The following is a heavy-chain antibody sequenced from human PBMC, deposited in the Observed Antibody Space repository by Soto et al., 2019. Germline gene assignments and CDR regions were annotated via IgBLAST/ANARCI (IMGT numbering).Heavy chain of an antibody. V-gene: IGHV3-48*03. J-gene: IGHJ4*02. CDR1: GLTFSTDE. Sequence: EVQLVASGGDLVPPGGSLRLSSAVSGLTFSTDEMNWVRQAPGKGLEWLAYISYTSTTIKYADSVKGRFAVSRDNAKKSLYLQMNNLRVEDTAIYYCVREGGSLAFDSWGQGTLVTVSS. D-gene: IGHD1-1*01. CDR3: VREGGSLAFDS. CDR2: ISYTSTTI.